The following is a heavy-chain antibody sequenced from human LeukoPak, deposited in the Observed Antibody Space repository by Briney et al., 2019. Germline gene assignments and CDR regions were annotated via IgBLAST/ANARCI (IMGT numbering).Heavy chain of an antibody. Sequence: GASVKVSCKASGGTFSSYAISWVRQAPGQGLEWMGGIISIFGTANYAQKFQGRVTITADESTSTAYMELSSLRSEDTAVYYCARVGYYDSSGYYPRFDYWGQGTLVTVSS. CDR2: IISIFGTA. J-gene: IGHJ4*02. D-gene: IGHD3-22*01. V-gene: IGHV1-69*13. CDR3: ARVGYYDSSGYYPRFDY. CDR1: GGTFSSYA.